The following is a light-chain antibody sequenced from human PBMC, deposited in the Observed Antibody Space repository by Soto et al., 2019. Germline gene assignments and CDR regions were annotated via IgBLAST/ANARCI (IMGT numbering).Light chain of an antibody. CDR2: GSS. V-gene: IGKV3-20*01. Sequence: EIVLTQSPGTLSLSPGERATLSCRASQSVSSNYLAWYQQKPGQAPRLLIYGSSSRATGIPDRFNGGGSVTDFTLTISRLEPEDFAVYYCQQYGSSPYTFGQGTKLQIK. CDR1: QSVSSNY. CDR3: QQYGSSPYT. J-gene: IGKJ2*01.